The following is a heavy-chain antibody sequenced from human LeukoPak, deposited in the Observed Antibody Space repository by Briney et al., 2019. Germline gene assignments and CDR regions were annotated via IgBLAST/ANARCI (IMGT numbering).Heavy chain of an antibody. V-gene: IGHV4-34*01. CDR2: INHSGST. Sequence: SETLSLTCAVYGGSFSGYYWNWIRQPPGKGLEWIGEINHSGSTNYNPSLKSRVTISVDTSKNQFSLKLSSVTAADTAVYYCARDPAAAGRIAVAGARGLDYWGQGTLVTVSS. CDR3: ARDPAAAGRIAVAGARGLDY. CDR1: GGSFSGYY. J-gene: IGHJ4*02. D-gene: IGHD6-19*01.